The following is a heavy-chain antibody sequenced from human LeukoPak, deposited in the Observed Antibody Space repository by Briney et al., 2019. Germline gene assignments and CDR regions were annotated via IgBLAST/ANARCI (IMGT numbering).Heavy chain of an antibody. CDR3: AKGAGPPWFDP. D-gene: IGHD6-19*01. Sequence: KASETLSLTCTVSGGSISSSSYYWGWIRQPPGKGLEWIGSIYYSGSTYYNPSLKSRVTISIDTSKNHFSMDLSSVTAADTAVYYCAKGAGPPWFDPWGQGTLVTVSS. CDR2: IYYSGST. V-gene: IGHV4-39*02. CDR1: GGSISSSSYY. J-gene: IGHJ5*02.